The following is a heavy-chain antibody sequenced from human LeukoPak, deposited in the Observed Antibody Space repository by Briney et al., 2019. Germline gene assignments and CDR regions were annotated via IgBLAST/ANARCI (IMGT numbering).Heavy chain of an antibody. Sequence: KPSETLSLTCTVSGGSISSSSYYWGWIRQPPGKGLEWIGYIYYSGSTYYNPSLKSRVTTSVDTSKNQFSLKLTSVTAADTAVYFCARGFSFGYSGDYWGQGTLVTVSS. J-gene: IGHJ4*02. CDR1: GGSISSSSYY. V-gene: IGHV4-39*07. D-gene: IGHD5-18*01. CDR2: IYYSGST. CDR3: ARGFSFGYSGDY.